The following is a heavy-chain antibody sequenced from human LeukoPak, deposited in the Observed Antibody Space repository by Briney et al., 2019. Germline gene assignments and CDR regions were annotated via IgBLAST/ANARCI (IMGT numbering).Heavy chain of an antibody. V-gene: IGHV1-69*13. CDR3: ARDRGDYGFKMRYYYYYMDV. CDR2: IIPIFGTA. CDR1: GGTFSSYA. D-gene: IGHD4-17*01. Sequence: SVKVSCKASGGTFSSYAISWVRQAPGQGLEWMGGIIPIFGTANYAQKFQGRVTITADESTSTAYMELSSLRSEDTAVYYCARDRGDYGFKMRYYYYYMDVWGKGTTVTISS. J-gene: IGHJ6*03.